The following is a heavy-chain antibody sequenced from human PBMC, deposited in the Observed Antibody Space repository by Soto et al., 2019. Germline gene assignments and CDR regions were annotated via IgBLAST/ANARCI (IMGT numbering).Heavy chain of an antibody. CDR3: AKGGFRKSXYSSSWSTGARYYGMDV. CDR2: ISYDGSNK. J-gene: IGHJ6*02. CDR1: GFTFSSYG. Sequence: GGSLRLSCAASGFTFSSYGMHWFRQAPGKGLEWVAVISYDGSNKYYADSVKGRFTISRDNSKNTLYLQMNSLRAEDTAVYYCAKGGFRKSXYSSSWSTGARYYGMDVWGQGTTVTVSS. D-gene: IGHD6-13*01. V-gene: IGHV3-30*18.